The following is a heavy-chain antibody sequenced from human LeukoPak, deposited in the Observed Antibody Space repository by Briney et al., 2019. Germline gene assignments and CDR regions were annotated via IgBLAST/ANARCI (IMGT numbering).Heavy chain of an antibody. CDR1: GYTFTSCY. CDR3: ASTGGGWFDGINWFDP. D-gene: IGHD3-10*01. J-gene: IGHJ5*02. V-gene: IGHV1-46*01. Sequence: ASVKVSCKASGYTFTSCYMHWVRQAPGQGLEWMGIINPSGGSTSYAQKFQGRVTMTRDTSTSTVYMGLSSLRSEDTAVYYCASTGGGWFDGINWFDPWGQGTLVTVSS. CDR2: INPSGGST.